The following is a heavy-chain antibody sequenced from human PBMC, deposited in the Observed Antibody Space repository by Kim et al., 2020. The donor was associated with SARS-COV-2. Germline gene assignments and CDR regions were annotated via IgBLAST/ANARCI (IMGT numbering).Heavy chain of an antibody. V-gene: IGHV1-8*01. CDR3: ARLDWVPSWIITDYSHNWYGP. Sequence: ASVKVSCKAFGYTFSSYDINWVRQASGQGLEWLGWMNPNSGYTGYAQKFQGRVTMTRNTSLNTAYMELNGLRSEDTGVYYFARLDWVPSWIITDYSHNWYGPWGQGTL. CDR1: GYTFSSYD. D-gene: IGHD2-21*01. J-gene: IGHJ5*02. CDR2: MNPNSGYT.